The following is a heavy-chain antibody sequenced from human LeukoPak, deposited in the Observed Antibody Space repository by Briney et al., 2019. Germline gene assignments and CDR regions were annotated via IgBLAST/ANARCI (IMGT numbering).Heavy chain of an antibody. D-gene: IGHD2-15*01. CDR3: ARDLGSGGSCCDPHFDY. J-gene: IGHJ4*02. V-gene: IGHV1-18*01. CDR2: ISAYNGNT. Sequence: GASVKVSCKASGYTFTSYGISWVRQAPGQGLEWMGWISAYNGNTNYAQKLQGRVTMTTDTSTSTAYMELRSLRSDDTAVYYCARDLGSGGSCCDPHFDYWAREPWSPSPQ. CDR1: GYTFTSYG.